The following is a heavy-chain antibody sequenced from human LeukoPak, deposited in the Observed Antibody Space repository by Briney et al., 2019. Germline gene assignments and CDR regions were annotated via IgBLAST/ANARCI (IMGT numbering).Heavy chain of an antibody. Sequence: GASVKVSCKASGGTFSSYAISWVRQAPGQGLEWMGGIIPIFGTANYAQEFQGRVTITADESTSTAYMELSSLRSEDTAVYYCTRGLGSFDYWGQGTLVTVSS. CDR3: TRGLGSFDY. D-gene: IGHD7-27*01. CDR1: GGTFSSYA. V-gene: IGHV1-69*13. J-gene: IGHJ4*02. CDR2: IIPIFGTA.